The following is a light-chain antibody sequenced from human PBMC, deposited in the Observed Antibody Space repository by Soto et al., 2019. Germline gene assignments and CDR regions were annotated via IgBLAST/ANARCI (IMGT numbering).Light chain of an antibody. CDR2: TNN. Sequence: SPPPSASGTPGQRIIISCSVSTSNIESHSVNWFQQVPGTAPRLLIITNNQRPSGVPDRFSGSKSGASASLAISGLQSQDEATYYCATWDDSRKGVFGTGTKVTVL. CDR1: TSNIESHS. J-gene: IGLJ1*01. V-gene: IGLV1-44*01. CDR3: ATWDDSRKGV.